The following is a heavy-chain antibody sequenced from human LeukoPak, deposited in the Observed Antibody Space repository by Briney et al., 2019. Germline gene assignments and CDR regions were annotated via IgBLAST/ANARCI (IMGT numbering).Heavy chain of an antibody. CDR2: INHSGST. CDR3: ATRGYSYGYIFDY. CDR1: GGSFSGYY. D-gene: IGHD5-18*01. Sequence: SETLSLTCAVYGGSFSGYYWSWIRQPPGKGLEWIGEINHSGSTNYNPSLKSRVTISVDTSKNQFSLKLSSVTAADTAVYYCATRGYSYGYIFDYWGQGTLVTVSS. V-gene: IGHV4-34*01. J-gene: IGHJ4*02.